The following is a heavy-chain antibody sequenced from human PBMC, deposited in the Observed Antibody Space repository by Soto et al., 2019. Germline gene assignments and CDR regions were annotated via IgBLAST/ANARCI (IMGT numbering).Heavy chain of an antibody. CDR1: GFTFSSYA. CDR3: AKNSDPASKPYYFDY. J-gene: IGHJ4*02. D-gene: IGHD1-26*01. V-gene: IGHV3-23*01. Sequence: HPGGSLRLSCAASGFTFSSYAMSWVRQAPGKGLEWVSAISGSGGSTYYADSVKGRFTISRDNSKNTLYLQMNSLRAEDTAVYYCAKNSDPASKPYYFDYWGQGTLVTVSS. CDR2: ISGSGGST.